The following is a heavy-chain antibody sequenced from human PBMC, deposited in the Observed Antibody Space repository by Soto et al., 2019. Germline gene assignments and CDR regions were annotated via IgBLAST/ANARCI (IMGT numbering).Heavy chain of an antibody. D-gene: IGHD3-10*01. CDR3: ANLDYYGSGSYSYYYYGMDV. V-gene: IGHV3-30*18. CDR2: TSYDGSNK. J-gene: IGHJ6*02. Sequence: GGSLRLSCAASGFTFSSYGMHWVRQAPGKGLEWVAVTSYDGSNKYYADSVKGRFTISRDNSKNTLYLQMNSLRAEDTAVYYCANLDYYGSGSYSYYYYGMDVWGQGTTVTVSS. CDR1: GFTFSSYG.